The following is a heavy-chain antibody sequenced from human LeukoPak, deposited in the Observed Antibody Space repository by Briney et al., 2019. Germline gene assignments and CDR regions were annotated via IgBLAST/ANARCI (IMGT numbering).Heavy chain of an antibody. CDR2: INSSGSN. V-gene: IGHV4-4*07. D-gene: IGHD6-13*01. J-gene: IGHJ5*02. CDR1: GGSINSDY. CDR3: ARGGSSWNNWFDP. Sequence: SETLSLACTVSGGSINSDYCSWIRERARRGREWSGRINSSGSNNHNPSLKSRVIMSVDTSKNQFSLKLRSMTAAGTAVYYCARGGSSWNNWFDPWGQGTLVTVSS.